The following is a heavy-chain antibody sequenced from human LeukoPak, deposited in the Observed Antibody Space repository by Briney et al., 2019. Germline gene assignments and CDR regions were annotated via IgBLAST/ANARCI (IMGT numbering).Heavy chain of an antibody. CDR2: INPNSGGT. D-gene: IGHD1-26*01. V-gene: IGHV1-2*02. CDR1: GYAFTGYY. J-gene: IGHJ4*02. CDR3: ARERELRPPYFDY. Sequence: ASVKVSCKASGYAFTGYYMHWVRQAPGQGLEWMGWINPNSGGTNYAQKFQGRVTMTRDTSISTVYMDLSSLRSDDTAVYYCARERELRPPYFDYWGQGTLVTVSS.